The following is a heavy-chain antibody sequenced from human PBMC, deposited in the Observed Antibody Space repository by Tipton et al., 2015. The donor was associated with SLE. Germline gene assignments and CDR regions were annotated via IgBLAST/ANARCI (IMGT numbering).Heavy chain of an antibody. CDR2: INHSGST. V-gene: IGHV4-34*01. Sequence: TLSLTCAVYGGSFSGYYWSWIRQPPGKGLEWIGEINHSGSTNYNPSLKSRVTISVDTSKNQFSLKLSSVTAADTAVYYCARDEGGYFDYWGQGTLVTVSS. CDR1: GGSFSGYY. CDR3: ARDEGGYFDY. D-gene: IGHD3-16*01. J-gene: IGHJ4*02.